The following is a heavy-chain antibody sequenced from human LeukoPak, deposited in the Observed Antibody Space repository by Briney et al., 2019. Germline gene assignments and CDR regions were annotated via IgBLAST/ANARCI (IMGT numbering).Heavy chain of an antibody. Sequence: GGSLRLSCTASGFTFSDYWMTWVRQAPGKGPEWVANIKQDGRQRYYVYSVRGRFTMSRDNAKNSLFLQMTGLRAEDSAVYYCARRGGSSSRRSPIDYWGQGTLVTVSS. V-gene: IGHV3-7*01. CDR1: GFTFSDYW. J-gene: IGHJ4*02. CDR2: IKQDGRQR. D-gene: IGHD6-6*01. CDR3: ARRGGSSSRRSPIDY.